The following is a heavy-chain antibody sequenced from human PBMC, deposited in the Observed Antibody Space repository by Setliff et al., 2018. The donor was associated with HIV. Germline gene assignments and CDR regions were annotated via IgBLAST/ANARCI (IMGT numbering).Heavy chain of an antibody. CDR3: AHRAGSSWSRFYFDY. J-gene: IGHJ4*02. Sequence: VSGPTLVNPTQTLALTCTFSGFSLSTSGVGVGWIRQPPGKALEWLGTIYWDDDRRYTPSLNSRLSITKGPSRDQVVLTLTDMDPADTGTYFCAHRAGSSWSRFYFDYWGQGALVTVSS. D-gene: IGHD6-13*01. CDR1: GFSLSTSGVG. CDR2: IYWDDDR. V-gene: IGHV2-5*02.